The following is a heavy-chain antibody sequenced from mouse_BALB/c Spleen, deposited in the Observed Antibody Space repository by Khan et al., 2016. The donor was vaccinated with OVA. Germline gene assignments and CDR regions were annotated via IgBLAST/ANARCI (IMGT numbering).Heavy chain of an antibody. CDR1: GYSITSGYS. D-gene: IGHD1-1*01. J-gene: IGHJ1*01. V-gene: IGHV3-1*02. Sequence: EVQLQESGPDLVKPSQSLSLTCPVTGYSITSGYSWHWIRQFPGNKLEWMGYIYYSGNTNYNPSLKSRISITRDTSKNQFFLQLNSVTTEGTATDYCARAGTTVVAYWYFDVWGAGTTVTVAA. CDR3: ARAGTTVVAYWYFDV. CDR2: IYYSGNT.